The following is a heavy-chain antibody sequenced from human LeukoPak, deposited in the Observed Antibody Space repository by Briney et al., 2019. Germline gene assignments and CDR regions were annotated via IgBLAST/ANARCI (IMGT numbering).Heavy chain of an antibody. CDR3: ARESHSSSWRNWFDP. CDR2: IYYSGST. D-gene: IGHD6-13*01. Sequence: PSETLSLTCTVSGGSISSGGYYWSWIRQHPGKVLEWIGYIYYSGSTYYNPSLKSRVTISVDTSKNQFSLKLSSVTAADTAVYYCARESHSSSWRNWFDPWGQGTLVTVSS. CDR1: GGSISSGGYY. V-gene: IGHV4-31*03. J-gene: IGHJ5*02.